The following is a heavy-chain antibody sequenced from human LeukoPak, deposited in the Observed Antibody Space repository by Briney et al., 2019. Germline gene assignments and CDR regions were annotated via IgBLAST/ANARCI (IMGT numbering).Heavy chain of an antibody. CDR2: IIPISGTA. CDR3: ARDGSGRNFDY. Sequence: GASVKVSCKASGGTFSSYAISWVRQAPGQGLEWMGGIIPISGTANYAQKFQGRVTITTDESTSTAYMELSSLRSEDTAVYYCARDGSGRNFDYWGQGTLATASS. CDR1: GGTFSSYA. D-gene: IGHD3-10*01. V-gene: IGHV1-69*05. J-gene: IGHJ4*02.